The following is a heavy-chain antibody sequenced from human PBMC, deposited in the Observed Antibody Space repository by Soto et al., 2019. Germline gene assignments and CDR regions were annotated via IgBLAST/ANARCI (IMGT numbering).Heavy chain of an antibody. D-gene: IGHD6-19*01. V-gene: IGHV4-59*01. J-gene: IGHJ6*02. Sequence: QVQLQESGPGLVKPSETLSLTCTVSGGSISSYYWSWIRQPPGKGLEWIGYIYYSGSTNYNPSLKSRVTISVDTSKNQFSLKLSSVTAADTAVYYCARGEYSSGWYPGDYYYYGMDVWGQGTTVTVSS. CDR3: ARGEYSSGWYPGDYYYYGMDV. CDR1: GGSISSYY. CDR2: IYYSGST.